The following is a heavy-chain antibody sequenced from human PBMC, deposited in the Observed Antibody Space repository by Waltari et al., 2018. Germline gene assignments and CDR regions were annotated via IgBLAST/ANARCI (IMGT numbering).Heavy chain of an antibody. Sequence: EVQLVESGGGLVQPGGSLRLSCAASGFPFSSYSMNWVRQAPGKGLEWVSYISSSSSTIYYADSVKGRFTISRDNAKNSLYLQMNSLRAEDTAVYYCAREDDYGDYNWFDPWGQGTLVTVSS. CDR1: GFPFSSYS. J-gene: IGHJ5*02. V-gene: IGHV3-48*01. CDR2: ISSSSSTI. CDR3: AREDDYGDYNWFDP. D-gene: IGHD4-17*01.